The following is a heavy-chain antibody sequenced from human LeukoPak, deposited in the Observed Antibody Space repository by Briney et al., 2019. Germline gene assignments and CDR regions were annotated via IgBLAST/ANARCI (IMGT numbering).Heavy chain of an antibody. V-gene: IGHV1-24*01. J-gene: IGHJ3*02. CDR1: GYTLTELS. D-gene: IGHD6-19*01. CDR2: FDPEDGET. CDR3: ATVLISSGWHDAFDI. Sequence: VASVKVSCKVSGYTLTELSMHWVRQAPGKGLEWMGGFDPEDGETIYAQKFQGRVTMTEDTSTDTAYMELSSLRSEDTAVYYCATVLISSGWHDAFDIWGQGTMVTVSS.